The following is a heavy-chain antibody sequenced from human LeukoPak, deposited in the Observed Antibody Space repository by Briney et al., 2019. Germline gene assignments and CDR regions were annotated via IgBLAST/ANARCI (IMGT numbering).Heavy chain of an antibody. Sequence: GGSLRLSCAASGFAFSSYDMHWVRQAPGKGLEWVAVISYDGSDKYYVDSVKGRFTISRDNSKNTLCLQMNSLKAEDAAVYYCARVLSGSYDNYFDYWGQGTLVTVSS. CDR1: GFAFSSYD. V-gene: IGHV3-30*03. D-gene: IGHD1-26*01. CDR3: ARVLSGSYDNYFDY. J-gene: IGHJ4*02. CDR2: ISYDGSDK.